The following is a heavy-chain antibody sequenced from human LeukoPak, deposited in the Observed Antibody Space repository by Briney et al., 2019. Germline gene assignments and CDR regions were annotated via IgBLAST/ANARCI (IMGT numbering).Heavy chain of an antibody. Sequence: GGSLRLSCAAPGFTFTTYAMNWGRQPPGRGLEWVSTISGSGGSTYYADSVKGRFTISRDNSKNTLYLQMNSLRAEDTAVYYCGVSVSLNYWGQGTLVTVSS. CDR2: ISGSGGST. CDR3: GVSVSLNY. CDR1: GFTFTTYA. V-gene: IGHV3-23*01. J-gene: IGHJ4*02. D-gene: IGHD5/OR15-5a*01.